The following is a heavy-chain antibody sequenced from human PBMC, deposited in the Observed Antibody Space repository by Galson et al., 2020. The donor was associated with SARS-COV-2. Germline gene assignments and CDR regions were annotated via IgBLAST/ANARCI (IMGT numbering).Heavy chain of an antibody. J-gene: IGHJ4*02. Sequence: GGSLRLSCAASGFTFSSYAMHWVRQAPGKGLESLAVISFDGSKKYYTASVKGRVTISRDNSKNTVDLQMTSLTTEDTAVYYCARDRGSTGGLNDWGQGTLVTVSS. CDR1: GFTFSSYA. D-gene: IGHD2-8*02. V-gene: IGHV3-30-3*01. CDR2: ISFDGSKK. CDR3: ARDRGSTGGLND.